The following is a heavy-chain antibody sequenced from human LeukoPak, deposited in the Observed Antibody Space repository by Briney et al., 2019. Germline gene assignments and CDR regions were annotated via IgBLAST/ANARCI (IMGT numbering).Heavy chain of an antibody. J-gene: IGHJ4*02. D-gene: IGHD3-10*01. CDR2: ISYDGSNK. CDR3: AKEAQLLWFGEAFDY. V-gene: IGHV3-30*18. CDR1: GFTFSSYR. Sequence: GGSLRLSCAPSGFTFSSYRMHGLRQAPAKGLEGVAFISYDGSNKYYADSVKGRFTISRDNSKNTLYLQMNSLRGEDTAVYYCAKEAQLLWFGEAFDYWGQGTLVTVSS.